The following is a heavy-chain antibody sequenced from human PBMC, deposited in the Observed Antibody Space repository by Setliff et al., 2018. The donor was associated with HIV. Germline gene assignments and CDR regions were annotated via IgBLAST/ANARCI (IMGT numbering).Heavy chain of an antibody. J-gene: IGHJ6*03. V-gene: IGHV3-7*03. CDR1: RFTFNDYW. CDR3: AKRRVCNTSCYIVDYMDV. Sequence: PGGSLRLSCAVSRFTFNDYWMSWVRQAPGKGLEWVANIDRDGSETNYVDSVKGRFTISRDNSKNTLYLQMNSLRAEDTAIYYCAKRRVCNTSCYIVDYMDVWGKGTTVTVSS. D-gene: IGHD2-21*01. CDR2: IDRDGSET.